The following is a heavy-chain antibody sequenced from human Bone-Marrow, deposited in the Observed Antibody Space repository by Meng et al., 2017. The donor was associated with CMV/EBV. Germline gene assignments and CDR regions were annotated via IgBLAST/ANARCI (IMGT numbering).Heavy chain of an antibody. Sequence: QVTVKESAPTRVKPTQTLPLTFIFSGSSLSISGVGVVWIRQPPGKALELLARIYLDDDKRYSPSLKSSLTITKDTSKNQVVLTMTNMDPVDTATYYCAHPRGWAFDYWGQGTLVTVSS. D-gene: IGHD6-19*01. CDR3: AHPRGWAFDY. CDR2: IYLDDDK. V-gene: IGHV2-5*02. CDR1: GSSLSISGVG. J-gene: IGHJ4*02.